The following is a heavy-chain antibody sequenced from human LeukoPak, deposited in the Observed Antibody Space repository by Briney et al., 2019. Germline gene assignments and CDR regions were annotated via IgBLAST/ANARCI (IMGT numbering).Heavy chain of an antibody. D-gene: IGHD3-16*01. Sequence: KPSETLSLTCTVSGGSISSYYWSWIRQPPGKGLEWIGYIYYSGSTNYSPSLKSRVTISVDTSKNQFSLKLSSVTAADTALYYCARGGSGYFDYWGQGTLVTVSS. J-gene: IGHJ4*02. CDR2: IYYSGST. CDR3: ARGGSGYFDY. V-gene: IGHV4-59*01. CDR1: GGSISSYY.